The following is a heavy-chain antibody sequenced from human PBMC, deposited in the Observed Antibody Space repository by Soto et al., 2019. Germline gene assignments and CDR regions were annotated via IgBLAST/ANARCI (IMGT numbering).Heavy chain of an antibody. CDR3: ARDSLTGNYFDP. J-gene: IGHJ5*02. D-gene: IGHD1-7*01. CDR1: GGSISSGGYA. Sequence: QMRLQESGSGLVKPSQTLSLTCAVSGGSISSGGYAWNWIRQPPGKGLEWIGYIYHSGYTSYNPSLKNRVTISVDKSKNQFSLTLIFVTAADTAVYYCARDSLTGNYFDPWGQGTLVTVSS. V-gene: IGHV4-30-2*01. CDR2: IYHSGYT.